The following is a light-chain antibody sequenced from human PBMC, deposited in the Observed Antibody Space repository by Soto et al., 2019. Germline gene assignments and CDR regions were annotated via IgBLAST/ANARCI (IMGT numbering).Light chain of an antibody. CDR1: QSISTW. CDR3: QQYNSYSLT. V-gene: IGKV1-5*03. Sequence: DIQMTQSPSTLSASVGDRVTITCRASQSISTWLAWYQQKPGKAPKLLIYKASSLESGVPSRFSGSGSGTEFTLTISSLQPDDFATYHCQQYNSYSLTFGGGTTA. CDR2: KAS. J-gene: IGKJ4*01.